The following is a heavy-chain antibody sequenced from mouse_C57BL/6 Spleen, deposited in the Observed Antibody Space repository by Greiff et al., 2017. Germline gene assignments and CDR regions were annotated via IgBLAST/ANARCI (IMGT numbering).Heavy chain of an antibody. Sequence: EVMLVESGGGLVKPGGSLKLSCAASGFTFSSYAMSWVRQTPEKRLEWVATISDGGSYTYYPDNVKGRFTISRDNAKNNLYLQMSHLKSEDTAMYYCARTGTLYGSSPFDYWGQGTTLTVSS. CDR2: ISDGGSYT. D-gene: IGHD1-1*01. CDR3: ARTGTLYGSSPFDY. J-gene: IGHJ2*01. CDR1: GFTFSSYA. V-gene: IGHV5-4*03.